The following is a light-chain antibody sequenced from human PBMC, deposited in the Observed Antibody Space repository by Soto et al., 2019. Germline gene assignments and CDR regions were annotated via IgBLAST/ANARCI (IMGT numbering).Light chain of an antibody. J-gene: IGKJ5*01. CDR2: DAS. Sequence: DIQMTQSPSSLSASVGDSVTITCQASQDITNYLNWYQQKPGKAPKLLIYDASNLEPGVPSRFSGRGSGADFTFSISSLQPEDIATYYCQQYDDIPPTFGQGTRLE. CDR1: QDITNY. V-gene: IGKV1-33*01. CDR3: QQYDDIPPT.